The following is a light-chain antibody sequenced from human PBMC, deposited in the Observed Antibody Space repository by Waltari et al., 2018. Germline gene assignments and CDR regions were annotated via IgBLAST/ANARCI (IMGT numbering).Light chain of an antibody. CDR3: QQGSLLPLT. J-gene: IGKJ4*01. Sequence: EIVLTQSPVTLSLSAGESATLPCRASQSVFNYLAWYQQKPGQAPRLLIYDTSKRATGIPPRFSGSGSGIDFTLTISNLEAEDFALYYCQQGSLLPLTFGGGTKVEIK. CDR2: DTS. V-gene: IGKV3-11*01. CDR1: QSVFNY.